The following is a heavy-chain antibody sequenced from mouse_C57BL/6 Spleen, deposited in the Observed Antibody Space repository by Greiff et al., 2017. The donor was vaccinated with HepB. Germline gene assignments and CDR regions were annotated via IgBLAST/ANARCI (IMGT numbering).Heavy chain of an antibody. Sequence: QVQLQQSDAELVKPGASVKISCKVSGYTFTDHTIHWMKQRPEQGLEWIGYIYPRDGSTKYNEKFKGKATLTADKSSSTAYMQLNSLTSEDSAVYFCARGGIYYGYDDAMDYWGQGTSVTVSS. J-gene: IGHJ4*01. CDR1: GYTFTDHT. V-gene: IGHV1-78*01. D-gene: IGHD2-2*01. CDR3: ARGGIYYGYDDAMDY. CDR2: IYPRDGST.